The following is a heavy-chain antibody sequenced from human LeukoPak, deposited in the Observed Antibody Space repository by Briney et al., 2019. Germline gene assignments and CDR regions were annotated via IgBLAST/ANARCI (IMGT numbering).Heavy chain of an antibody. CDR2: IIPVFCIA. V-gene: IGHV1-69*13. Sequence: GASVKVSCKASGGTFSRYAISWVRQAPRQGLEWMGGIIPVFCIANYAQKFQGRVTITADESTSTAYMELSSLRSEDTAVYYCARDRPYTGGWLGFDYWGQGTLVTVSS. CDR1: GGTFSRYA. D-gene: IGHD6-19*01. J-gene: IGHJ4*02. CDR3: ARDRPYTGGWLGFDY.